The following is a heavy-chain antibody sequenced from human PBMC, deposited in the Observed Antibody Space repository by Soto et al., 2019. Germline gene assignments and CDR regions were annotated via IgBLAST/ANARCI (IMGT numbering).Heavy chain of an antibody. J-gene: IGHJ4*02. D-gene: IGHD6-6*01. Sequence: GASVKVSCKASGGTFSSYAISWVRQAPGQGLEWMGGIIPIFGTANYAQKFQGRVTITADESTSTAYMELSSLRSEDTAVYYCASRAARPEVDYWGQGTQVTVSS. V-gene: IGHV1-69*13. CDR1: GGTFSSYA. CDR2: IIPIFGTA. CDR3: ASRAARPEVDY.